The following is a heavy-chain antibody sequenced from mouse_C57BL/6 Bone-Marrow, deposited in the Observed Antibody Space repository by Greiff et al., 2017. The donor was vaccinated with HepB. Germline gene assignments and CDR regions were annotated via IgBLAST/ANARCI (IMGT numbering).Heavy chain of an antibody. J-gene: IGHJ3*01. V-gene: IGHV5-4*01. Sequence: EVTLVESGGGLVKPGGSLKLSCAASGFTFSSYAMSWVRQTPEKRLEWVATISDGGSYTYYPDNVKGRFTISRDNAKNNLYLQMSHLKSEDTSKYYCARDPYDYWGQGTLVTVSA. D-gene: IGHD2-10*02. CDR2: ISDGGSYT. CDR3: ARDPYDY. CDR1: GFTFSSYA.